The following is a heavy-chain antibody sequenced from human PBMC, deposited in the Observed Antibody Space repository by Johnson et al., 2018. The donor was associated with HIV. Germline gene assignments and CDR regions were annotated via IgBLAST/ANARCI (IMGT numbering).Heavy chain of an antibody. J-gene: IGHJ3*02. V-gene: IGHV3-72*01. CDR1: GFTFSDYY. CDR3: TTGWYSGYDLPNAFDI. D-gene: IGHD5-12*01. CDR2: TTDKLNSYTT. Sequence: VQLVESGGGLVKPGGSLRLSCVVSGFTFSDYYMDWVRQAPGKGLEWVGRTTDKLNSYTTKYAASVKGRFTISRDDSKKSLYLQINSLRTEDTAVYYCTTGWYSGYDLPNAFDIWGQGTMVTVSS.